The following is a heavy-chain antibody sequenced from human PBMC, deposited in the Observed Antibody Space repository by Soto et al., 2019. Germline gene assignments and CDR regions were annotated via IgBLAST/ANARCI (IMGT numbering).Heavy chain of an antibody. CDR2: ISGSGGST. V-gene: IGHV3-23*01. CDR3: AKYGEIAAARPYYGMDV. CDR1: GFTFSSYA. Sequence: GGSLRLSCAASGFTFSSYAMSWVRQAPGKGLEWVSAISGSGGSTYYADSVKGRFTISRDNSKNTLYLQMNSLGAEDTAVYYCAKYGEIAAARPYYGMDVWGQGTTVTVSS. J-gene: IGHJ6*02. D-gene: IGHD6-13*01.